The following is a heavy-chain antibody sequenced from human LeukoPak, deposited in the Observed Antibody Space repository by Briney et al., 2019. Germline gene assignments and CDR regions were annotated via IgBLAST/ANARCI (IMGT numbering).Heavy chain of an antibody. J-gene: IGHJ4*02. CDR3: ARSPDIFYDIWSGSNQIDY. CDR1: GFTFSSYW. CDR2: INSDGSST. Sequence: GGSLRLSCAASGFTFSSYWMHWVRQAPGKGLVWVSRINSDGSSTSYADSVKGRFTISRDNAKNTLYLQMNSLRAEDTAVYYCARSPDIFYDIWSGSNQIDYWGQGTLVTVSS. D-gene: IGHD3-3*01. V-gene: IGHV3-74*01.